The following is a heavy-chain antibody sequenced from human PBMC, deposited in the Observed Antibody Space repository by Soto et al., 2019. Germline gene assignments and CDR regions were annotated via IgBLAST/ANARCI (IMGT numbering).Heavy chain of an antibody. J-gene: IGHJ4*02. Sequence: PGGSLRLSCAASGFTFSSYAMSWVRQAPGKGLEWVSAISGSGGSTYYADSVKGRFTISRDNSKNTLYLQMNSLRAEDTAVYYCAKPPLRYSYGSTLDYWGQGTLVTVSS. CDR2: ISGSGGST. V-gene: IGHV3-23*01. CDR3: AKPPLRYSYGSTLDY. D-gene: IGHD5-18*01. CDR1: GFTFSSYA.